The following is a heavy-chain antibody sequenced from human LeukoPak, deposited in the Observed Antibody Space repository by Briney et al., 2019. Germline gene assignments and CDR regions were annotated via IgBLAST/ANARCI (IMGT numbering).Heavy chain of an antibody. V-gene: IGHV3-23*01. CDR3: VKDRPCDGCMPMDA. Sequence: GGSLRLSCAASGFTFSDYSMSWVRQVPGKGLEWVSGIGRVGYTYYADSVKGRFTISRDNSKNTVYLQMNGLRAEDTAIYYCVKDRPCDGCMPMDAWGQGTTVTVSS. J-gene: IGHJ6*02. CDR2: IGRVGYT. D-gene: IGHD5-24*01. CDR1: GFTFSDYS.